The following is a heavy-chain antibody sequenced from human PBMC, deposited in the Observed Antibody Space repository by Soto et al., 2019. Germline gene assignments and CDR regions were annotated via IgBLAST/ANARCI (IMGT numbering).Heavy chain of an antibody. V-gene: IGHV3-7*01. CDR3: ARDAFTPAYYGDYSDAFDI. Sequence: GRSLRLSCAASGFTFSSYWMSWVRQAPGKGLEWVANIKQDGSEKYYVDSVKGRFTISRDNAKNSMYLQMNSLRAEDTAVYYCARDAFTPAYYGDYSDAFDIWGQGTMVTVSS. CDR2: IKQDGSEK. D-gene: IGHD4-17*01. J-gene: IGHJ3*02. CDR1: GFTFSSYW.